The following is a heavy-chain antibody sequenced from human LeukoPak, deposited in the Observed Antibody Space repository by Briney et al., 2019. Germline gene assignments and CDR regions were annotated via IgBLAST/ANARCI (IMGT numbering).Heavy chain of an antibody. Sequence: AASVMVSCKASGYIFTGYYIHWVRQAPGQGLEWMAWINPNTGDTKYAQKFQGWVTLTRDTPNSTVYMELSSLKSDATAAYFCARAGYSSSWRPYYFDSWGQGTLVSVSS. D-gene: IGHD6-13*01. V-gene: IGHV1-2*04. CDR2: INPNTGDT. CDR1: GYIFTGYY. CDR3: ARAGYSSSWRPYYFDS. J-gene: IGHJ4*02.